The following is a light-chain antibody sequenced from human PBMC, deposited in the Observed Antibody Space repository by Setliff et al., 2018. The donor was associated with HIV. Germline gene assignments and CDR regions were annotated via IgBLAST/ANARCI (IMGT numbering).Light chain of an antibody. CDR1: NTNIGTYDY. J-gene: IGLJ1*01. Sequence: QSALNQPRSVSGSPGQSVTISCTGTNTNIGTYDYVSWYQQHPDKAPKLVIYSVNKRPSGVPDRFSGSKSGNTASLTISGLQAEDEADYYCNTYISSTPNYVFGTGTKVTVL. CDR2: SVN. CDR3: NTYISSTPNYV. V-gene: IGLV2-11*01.